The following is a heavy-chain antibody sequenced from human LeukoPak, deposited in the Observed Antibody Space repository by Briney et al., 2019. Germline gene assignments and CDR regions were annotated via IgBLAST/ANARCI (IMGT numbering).Heavy chain of an antibody. Sequence: QPSETLSLTCTVSGGTISSSSYYWGWIRQPPGKGLEWIGSIYYSGSTYYNPTLKNLVTISVDTSKSHFSLKLSSVTAADTAVYYCARSRLFSGWYVDYWGQGTLVTVSS. CDR3: ARSRLFSGWYVDY. D-gene: IGHD6-19*01. V-gene: IGHV4-39*01. J-gene: IGHJ4*02. CDR2: IYYSGST. CDR1: GGTISSSSYY.